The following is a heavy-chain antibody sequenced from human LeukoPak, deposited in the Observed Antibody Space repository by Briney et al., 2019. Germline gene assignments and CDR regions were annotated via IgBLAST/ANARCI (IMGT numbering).Heavy chain of an antibody. V-gene: IGHV4-59*01. CDR3: ARGKRWLQSPFDY. CDR2: IQYSGCS. CDR1: GGAISSYY. J-gene: IGHJ4*02. Sequence: PSETLSLTCTVSGGAISSYYWGWVRQPPGKGLDWIGYIQYSGCSNYNSSLKSRVTISVDTSQNHFSLKVSSVTAADTAVYYCARGKRWLQSPFDYWGQGTLVTVSS. D-gene: IGHD5-24*01.